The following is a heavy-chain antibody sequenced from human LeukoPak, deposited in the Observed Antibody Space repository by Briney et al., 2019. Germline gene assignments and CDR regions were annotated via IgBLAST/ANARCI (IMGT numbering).Heavy chain of an antibody. CDR1: GFTFSTYG. Sequence: GGSLRLSCEASGFTFSTYGINWVRQAPGKGLEWVSAISGSGGSTYYADSVKGRFTISRDNSKNTLWLQMNSLRAEDTAVYYCARPGGYGVQPLDYWGQGTLVTVSS. J-gene: IGHJ4*02. D-gene: IGHD5-12*01. CDR2: ISGSGGST. V-gene: IGHV3-23*01. CDR3: ARPGGYGVQPLDY.